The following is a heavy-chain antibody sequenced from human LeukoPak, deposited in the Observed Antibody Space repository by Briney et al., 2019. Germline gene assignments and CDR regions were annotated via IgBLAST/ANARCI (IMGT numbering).Heavy chain of an antibody. J-gene: IGHJ6*02. D-gene: IGHD3-10*01. V-gene: IGHV3-30*18. Sequence: PGGSLRLSCAASGFTFSSYGMHWVRQAPGKGLEWVAVISYDGSNKYYADSVKGRFTISRDNSKNTLYLQMNSLRAEDTAVYYCAKDLGYYGSDGMDVWGQGTTVTVSS. CDR3: AKDLGYYGSDGMDV. CDR1: GFTFSSYG. CDR2: ISYDGSNK.